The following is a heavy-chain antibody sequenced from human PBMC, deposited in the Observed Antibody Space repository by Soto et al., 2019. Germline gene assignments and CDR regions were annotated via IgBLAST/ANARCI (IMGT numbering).Heavy chain of an antibody. J-gene: IGHJ4*02. V-gene: IGHV1-2*02. CDR2: IDPKSGDT. CDR3: AREDEDTAVVV. CDR1: GYSFTDYF. Sequence: ASVKVSCKASGYSFTDYFIHWVRQAPGQGLEWVGWIDPKSGDTKFPQKFQGRVAVTRDTSITTAYLEVSRLRSDDTTVYYCAREDEDTAVVVWAQGTLVTVSS. D-gene: IGHD5-18*01.